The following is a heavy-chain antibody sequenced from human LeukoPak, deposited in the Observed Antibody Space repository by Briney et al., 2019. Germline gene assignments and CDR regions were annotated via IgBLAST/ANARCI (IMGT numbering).Heavy chain of an antibody. CDR2: ISSSGSTI. CDR3: AREGYSSGWYGYYYYMDV. J-gene: IGHJ6*03. V-gene: IGHV3-48*03. D-gene: IGHD6-19*01. Sequence: GGSLRLSCAASGFTFSSYEMNWVRQAPGKGLEWVSYISSSGSTIYYADSVKGRFTISRDNAKNSLYLQMNSLRAEDTAVYYCAREGYSSGWYGYYYYMDVWGKGTTVTISS. CDR1: GFTFSSYE.